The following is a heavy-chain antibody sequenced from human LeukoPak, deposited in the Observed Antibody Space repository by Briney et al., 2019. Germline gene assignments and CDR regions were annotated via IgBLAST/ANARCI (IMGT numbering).Heavy chain of an antibody. CDR3: ARGSSSWYLVDY. Sequence: GGSLRLSCAASGFTFSSYAMHWVRQAPGKGLEWVAVISYDGSNKYYADSVKGRFTISRDNSKNTLYLQMNSLRAEDTAVYYCARGSSSWYLVDYWGQATLVTVSS. CDR1: GFTFSSYA. CDR2: ISYDGSNK. D-gene: IGHD6-13*01. V-gene: IGHV3-30-3*01. J-gene: IGHJ4*02.